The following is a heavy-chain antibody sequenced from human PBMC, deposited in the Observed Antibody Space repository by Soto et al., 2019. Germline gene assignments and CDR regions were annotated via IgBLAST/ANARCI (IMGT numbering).Heavy chain of an antibody. CDR3: ASFNCSRTSCLPDYFDY. V-gene: IGHV4-34*01. Sequence: SETLSLTCAVYGGSFSGYYWSWIRQPPGKGLEWIGEINHSGSTNYNPSLKSRVTISVDTSKNQFSLKLSSVTAADTAVYYCASFNCSRTSCLPDYFDYWGQGNLVTVSS. CDR1: GGSFSGYY. D-gene: IGHD2-2*01. J-gene: IGHJ4*02. CDR2: INHSGST.